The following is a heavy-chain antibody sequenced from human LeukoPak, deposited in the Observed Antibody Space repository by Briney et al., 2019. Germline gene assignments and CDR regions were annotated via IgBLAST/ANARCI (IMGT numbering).Heavy chain of an antibody. V-gene: IGHV4-34*01. CDR1: GGSFNAYY. J-gene: IGHJ4*02. Sequence: SETLSLTCVVYGGSFNAYYWSWIRQPPGKGLEWIGEINDSGGTNYNPSLKSRVTISVDTSKNQFSLKLSSVTAADTAVYYCARGPSTYYYDSSGYSRPYYFDYWGQGTLVTVSS. CDR2: INDSGGT. D-gene: IGHD3-22*01. CDR3: ARGPSTYYYDSSGYSRPYYFDY.